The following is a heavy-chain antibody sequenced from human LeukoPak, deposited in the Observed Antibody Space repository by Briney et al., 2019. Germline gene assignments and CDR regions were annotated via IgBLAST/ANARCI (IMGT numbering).Heavy chain of an antibody. Sequence: HSGGPLRLSCAASGFTFSSYWMHWVRQAPGKGLVWVSRINSDGSTTNYADSVKGRLTISRDNAKNTLYLQMNSLRAEDTAMYYCARRSSGSPPFYFDYWGQGTLVTVSS. D-gene: IGHD1-26*01. CDR3: ARRSSGSPPFYFDY. J-gene: IGHJ4*02. CDR2: INSDGSTT. V-gene: IGHV3-74*01. CDR1: GFTFSSYW.